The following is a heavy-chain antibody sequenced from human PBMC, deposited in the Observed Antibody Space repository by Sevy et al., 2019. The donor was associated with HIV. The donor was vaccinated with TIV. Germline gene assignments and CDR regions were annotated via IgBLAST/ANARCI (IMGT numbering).Heavy chain of an antibody. CDR1: GFTFSSYA. CDR2: ISGSGGST. D-gene: IGHD3-16*01. CDR3: GKDMYYDYVWWCFPHEY. Sequence: GGSLRLSCAASGFTFSSYAMSWVRQAPGKGLEWVSAISGSGGSTYYADSVKGRFTISRDNSKNTLYLQMNSLRAEDTGVYYCGKDMYYDYVWWCFPHEYWGQGTLVTVSS. V-gene: IGHV3-23*01. J-gene: IGHJ4*02.